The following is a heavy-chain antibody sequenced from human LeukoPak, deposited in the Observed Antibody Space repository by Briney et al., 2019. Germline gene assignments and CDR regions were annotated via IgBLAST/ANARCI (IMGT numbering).Heavy chain of an antibody. Sequence: GASVKVSCKASGYTFTGYYMYWVRQAPGRGLEWMGWINPNSGGTNYAQKFQGRVTMTRDTSISTAYMELSRLRSDDTAVYCCARESTSLRSWFDPWGQGTLVTVSS. V-gene: IGHV1-2*02. CDR2: INPNSGGT. CDR1: GYTFTGYY. D-gene: IGHD2-2*01. J-gene: IGHJ5*02. CDR3: ARESTSLRSWFDP.